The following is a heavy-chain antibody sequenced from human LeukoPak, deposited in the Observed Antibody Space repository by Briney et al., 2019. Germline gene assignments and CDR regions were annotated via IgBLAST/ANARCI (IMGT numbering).Heavy chain of an antibody. D-gene: IGHD3-22*01. CDR2: INPSGST. J-gene: IGHJ6*03. CDR3: ARGRQEISMILVVMTGVSYYLDV. Sequence: ASETLSLTCAVYGGSFSGYYWTWIRQSPGKGLEWIGEINPSGSTYYNPSLKSRLTISRDTSKNQFSLRLSSVTAADTAVYYCARGRQEISMILVVMTGVSYYLDVWGKGTTVTVSS. V-gene: IGHV4-34*01. CDR1: GGSFSGYY.